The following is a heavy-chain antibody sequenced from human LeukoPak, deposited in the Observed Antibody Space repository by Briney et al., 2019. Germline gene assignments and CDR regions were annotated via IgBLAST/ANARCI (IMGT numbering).Heavy chain of an antibody. CDR2: IYTSGSA. CDR1: GGTISSGSYY. D-gene: IGHD6-13*01. Sequence: SETLSLTCTVSGGTISSGSYYWSWIRQPPGKGLEWIGRIYTSGSANYNPSLKSRVTISVDTSKNQFSLKLSSVTAADTAVYYCARGGISAAARQTERVYYYYYMDVWGKGTTVTVSS. J-gene: IGHJ6*03. V-gene: IGHV4-61*02. CDR3: ARGGISAAARQTERVYYYYYMDV.